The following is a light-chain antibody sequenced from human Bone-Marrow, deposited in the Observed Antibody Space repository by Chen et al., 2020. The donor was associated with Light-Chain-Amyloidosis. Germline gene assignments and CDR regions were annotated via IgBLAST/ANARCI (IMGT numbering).Light chain of an antibody. J-gene: IGLJ3*02. CDR3: AAWDDSLNGLWV. CDR1: SSNIGSNT. V-gene: IGLV1-44*01. CDR2: SNN. Sequence: QSVLTQPPSASGTPGQRVTISCSVRSSNIGSNTVNWYQQLPGTAPKLLIYSNNQRPSGVPDRFSGSKSGTSASLAISGLQSEDEADYYCAAWDDSLNGLWVFGGGTKLTVL.